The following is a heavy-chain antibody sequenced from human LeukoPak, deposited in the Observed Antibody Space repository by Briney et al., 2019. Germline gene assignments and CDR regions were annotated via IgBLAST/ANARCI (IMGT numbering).Heavy chain of an antibody. CDR3: AKDYGGGSRSSNYYGMDV. J-gene: IGHJ6*02. Sequence: GGSLRLSCAASGFTFSSYAMSWVRQAPGKGLEWVSAISGSGGSTYYADSVKGRFTISRDNSKNTLYLQMNSLRAEDTAVYYCAKDYGGGSRSSNYYGMDVWGQGTTVTVSS. V-gene: IGHV3-23*01. CDR1: GFTFSSYA. CDR2: ISGSGGST. D-gene: IGHD3-10*01.